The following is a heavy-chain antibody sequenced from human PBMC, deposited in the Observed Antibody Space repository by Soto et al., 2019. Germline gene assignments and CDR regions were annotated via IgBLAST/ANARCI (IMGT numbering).Heavy chain of an antibody. CDR1: GFTFSSYW. Sequence: EVQLVESGGGLVQPGGSLRLSCAASGFTFSSYWMSWVRQAPGKGLEWVANIKQDGSEKYYVDSVKGRFTISRDNAKNSLYLQMNGLRAEDTAVYYCARSTYYDYIWGSYRRVNDAFDIWGQGTMVTVSS. J-gene: IGHJ3*02. CDR3: ARSTYYDYIWGSYRRVNDAFDI. V-gene: IGHV3-7*01. D-gene: IGHD3-16*02. CDR2: IKQDGSEK.